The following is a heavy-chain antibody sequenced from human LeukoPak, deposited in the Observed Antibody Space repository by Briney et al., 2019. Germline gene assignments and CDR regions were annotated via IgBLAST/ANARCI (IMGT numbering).Heavy chain of an antibody. J-gene: IGHJ6*03. D-gene: IGHD3-16*01. CDR2: MNPNNGNT. Sequence: ASVKVSCKASGYTFTSYDINWVRQAPGQGLEWMASMNPNNGNTAYARKFQGRVTMTGDTSIGTAYLELSALRSEDTAVYYCARLHWESGGIYFYYYMDVWGKGSTVTVSS. V-gene: IGHV1-8*01. CDR3: ARLHWESGGIYFYYYMDV. CDR1: GYTFTSYD.